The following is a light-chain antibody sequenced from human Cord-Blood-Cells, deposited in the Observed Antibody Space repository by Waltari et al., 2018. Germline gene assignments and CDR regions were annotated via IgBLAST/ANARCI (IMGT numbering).Light chain of an antibody. CDR3: SSYTSSSTWV. J-gene: IGLJ3*02. CDR1: SSDVGGYNS. V-gene: IGLV2-14*01. CDR2: DVS. Sequence: QSALTQPASVSGSPGQSITISCTGTSSDVGGYNSVSLYQQHPGKAPKLMIYDVSKRPSGVSNRFSGSKSGNTASLTISGLQAEDEADYYCSSYTSSSTWVFGGGTKLTVL.